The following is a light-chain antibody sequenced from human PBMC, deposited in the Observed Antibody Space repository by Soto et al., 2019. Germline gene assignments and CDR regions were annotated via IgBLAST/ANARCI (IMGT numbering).Light chain of an antibody. Sequence: SVLTQPPSASGSPGQSVTISCTGTSSDVGGYNYVSWYQHHPGKAPKLIIFEVTKRPSGVPDRFSGSKSGNTASLTVSGLQAEDEADYHCSSFAGRHNLVFGTGTKVTVL. J-gene: IGLJ1*01. CDR2: EVT. V-gene: IGLV2-8*01. CDR3: SSFAGRHNLV. CDR1: SSDVGGYNY.